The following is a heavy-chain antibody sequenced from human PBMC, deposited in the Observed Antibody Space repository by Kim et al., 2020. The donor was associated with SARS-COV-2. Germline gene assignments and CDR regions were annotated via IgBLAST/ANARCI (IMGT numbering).Heavy chain of an antibody. Sequence: SETLSLTCAAYGGSFSGYYWSWIRQPPGKGLEWIGEINHSGSTNYNPSLKSRVTISVDTSKNQFSLKLSSVTAADTAVYYCSRRSSSGIILPRGNNWFDP. CDR1: GGSFSGYY. CDR3: SRRSSSGIILPRGNNWFDP. CDR2: INHSGST. V-gene: IGHV4-34*01. J-gene: IGHJ5*02. D-gene: IGHD6-6*01.